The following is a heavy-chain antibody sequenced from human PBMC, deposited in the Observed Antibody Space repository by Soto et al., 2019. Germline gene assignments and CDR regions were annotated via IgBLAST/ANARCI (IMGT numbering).Heavy chain of an antibody. Sequence: PVGPLRLSCTASEFTFSSYSMKWVLQTPFKLLEWVSSISSSSSYIYYADSVKGRFTISRDNSKNTLYLQMNSLRAEDTAVYYCAKDSSIWWLQMPDAFDIWGQGTMVTVSS. CDR2: ISSSSSYI. J-gene: IGHJ3*02. CDR3: AKDSSIWWLQMPDAFDI. CDR1: EFTFSSYS. D-gene: IGHD5-12*01. V-gene: IGHV3-21*04.